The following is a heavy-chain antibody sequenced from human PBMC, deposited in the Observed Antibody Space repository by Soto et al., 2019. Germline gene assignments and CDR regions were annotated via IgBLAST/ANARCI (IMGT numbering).Heavy chain of an antibody. CDR2: IKQDGSVQ. Sequence: EVQLVESGPGLVQPGGSLRLSCAASGFTFSTYWMHWVRQAPGKGLEWVANIKQDGSVQHYADSGKGRFTISRDNAKSSLYLQMNSLRAEDTAVYYCATDGWDYWGQGILVTVSS. CDR3: ATDGWDY. D-gene: IGHD6-19*01. V-gene: IGHV3-7*02. CDR1: GFTFSTYW. J-gene: IGHJ4*02.